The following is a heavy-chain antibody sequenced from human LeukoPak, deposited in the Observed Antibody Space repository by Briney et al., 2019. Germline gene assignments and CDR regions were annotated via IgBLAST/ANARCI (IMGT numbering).Heavy chain of an antibody. CDR2: ICYSGST. J-gene: IGHJ5*02. CDR1: GGSISSYY. D-gene: IGHD5-12*01. V-gene: IGHV4-59*01. Sequence: PSETLSLTCTVSGGSISSYYWSWIRQPPGKGLEWIGYICYSGSTNYNPSLKSRVTISVDTSKNQFSLKLSSVTAADTAVYYCARGRPLVATILSPRDNWFDPWGQGTLVTVSS. CDR3: ARGRPLVATILSPRDNWFDP.